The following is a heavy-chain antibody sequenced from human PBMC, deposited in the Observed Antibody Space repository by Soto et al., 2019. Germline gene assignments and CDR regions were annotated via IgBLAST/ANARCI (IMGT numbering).Heavy chain of an antibody. Sequence: GGSLRSAEAPVGLTFRTQALAWAGKAPGKGLEWVSAISGSGGSTYYADSVKGRFTISRDNSKNTLYLQMNSLRAEDTAVYYCAKRNDYGEYDHYWGQGTLVTVSS. CDR1: GLTFRTQA. D-gene: IGHD4-17*01. CDR3: AKRNDYGEYDHY. V-gene: IGHV3-23*01. J-gene: IGHJ4*02. CDR2: ISGSGGST.